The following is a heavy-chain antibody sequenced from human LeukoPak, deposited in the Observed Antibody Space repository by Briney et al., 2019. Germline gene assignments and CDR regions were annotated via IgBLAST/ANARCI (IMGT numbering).Heavy chain of an antibody. D-gene: IGHD6-19*01. V-gene: IGHV3-30-3*02. CDR1: GFSFSNYA. CDR3: GKIHATGWYDWFFDL. CDR2: ISKDGGNT. Sequence: PGGSLRLSCAASGFSFSNYAMHWVRQAPGKGLEWVAVISKDGGNTHYADSVKGRFTVSRDDSKNTLYLQMNSVRSDDTAVYHCGKIHATGWYDWFFDLWGRGSQVTVSS. J-gene: IGHJ2*01.